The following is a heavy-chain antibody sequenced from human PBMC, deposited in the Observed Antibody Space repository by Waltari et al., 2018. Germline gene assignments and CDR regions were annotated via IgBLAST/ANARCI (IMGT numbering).Heavy chain of an antibody. V-gene: IGHV3-74*03. CDR1: GFTFSSYW. J-gene: IGHJ6*02. D-gene: IGHD1-1*01. Sequence: EEQLVESGGGLVQPGDSLRLSCAASGFTFSSYWMNWVRQAPGKGPLGVLRVSSEASETTYADSVKGRFTISRDNARNTLYLQMNRLRAEDTAVYFCARVSRRTYRSPVPGRHFYYGMDVWGQGTTVTVSS. CDR2: VSSEASET. CDR3: ARVSRRTYRSPVPGRHFYYGMDV.